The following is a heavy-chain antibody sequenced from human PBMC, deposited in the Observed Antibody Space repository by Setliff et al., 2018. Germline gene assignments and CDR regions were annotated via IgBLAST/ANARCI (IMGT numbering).Heavy chain of an antibody. Sequence: SETLSLTCAVSGYSISSDSYWGWIRQPPGKGLEWIASIYHTGSTYYNPSLKSRITMSVDTSKNQFSLKLTSVTVADTAVYYCGREWCTGGRCSPDDEYFQRWGQGTLVTVSS. V-gene: IGHV4-38-2*02. CDR2: IYHTGST. CDR1: GYSISSDSY. J-gene: IGHJ1*01. CDR3: GREWCTGGRCSPDDEYFQR. D-gene: IGHD2-15*01.